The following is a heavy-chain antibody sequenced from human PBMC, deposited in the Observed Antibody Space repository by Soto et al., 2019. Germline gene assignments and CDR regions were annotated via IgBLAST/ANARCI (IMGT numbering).Heavy chain of an antibody. J-gene: IGHJ4*02. Sequence: PGGSLRLSCAASGLTFANYWTHWVRQAPGMGLAWVSRINPDGSGTSYADSVTGRFTISRDNAKNTLYLQMNSLRVEDTAVYYCARETYRSFYFDYWGQGTLVTVSS. CDR3: ARETYRSFYFDY. CDR2: INPDGSGT. V-gene: IGHV3-74*01. D-gene: IGHD3-10*01. CDR1: GLTFANYW.